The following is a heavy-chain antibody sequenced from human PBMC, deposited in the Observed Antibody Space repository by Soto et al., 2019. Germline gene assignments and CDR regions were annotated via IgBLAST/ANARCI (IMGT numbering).Heavy chain of an antibody. J-gene: IGHJ4*02. CDR3: AAGGSAMFVDY. CDR1: GFTFSGSS. D-gene: IGHD3-10*02. V-gene: IGHV3-73*01. Sequence: PGGSLRLSCAASGFTFSGSSIHWVRQASWKGLEWVGRIRDKTNNYATTYSASVKGRFTISRDDLKKMTYLHMNSLKTEDTAVYYCAAGGSAMFVDYWGQGVLVTVSS. CDR2: IRDKTNNYAT.